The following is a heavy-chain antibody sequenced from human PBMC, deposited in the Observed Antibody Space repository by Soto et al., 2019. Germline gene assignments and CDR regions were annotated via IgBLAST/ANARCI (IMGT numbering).Heavy chain of an antibody. CDR2: IIPIFGTA. Sequence: GASVKVSCKASGGTFSSYAISWVRQAPGQGLGWMGGIIPIFGTANYAQKFQGRVTITADESTSTAYMELSSLRSEDTAVYYCATSPLYDSSGYYYSSNWFDPWGQGTLVTVSS. D-gene: IGHD3-22*01. CDR1: GGTFSSYA. CDR3: ATSPLYDSSGYYYSSNWFDP. V-gene: IGHV1-69*13. J-gene: IGHJ5*02.